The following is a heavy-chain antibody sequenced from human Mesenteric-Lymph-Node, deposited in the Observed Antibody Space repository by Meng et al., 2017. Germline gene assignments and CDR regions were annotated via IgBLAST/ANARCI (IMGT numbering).Heavy chain of an antibody. CDR3: AILGGSVYYHFLTDYPDY. V-gene: IGHV3-21*01. CDR1: GFTFSSST. CDR2: ISSGSDYI. Sequence: GESLKISCTASGFTFSSSTLSWVRQAPGKGLEWVSSISSGSDYIYYADSLKGRFTISRDNAKNSLYLQMNSLRAEDTAVYYCAILGGSVYYHFLTDYPDYWGQGTLVTVSS. D-gene: IGHD3-9*01. J-gene: IGHJ4*02.